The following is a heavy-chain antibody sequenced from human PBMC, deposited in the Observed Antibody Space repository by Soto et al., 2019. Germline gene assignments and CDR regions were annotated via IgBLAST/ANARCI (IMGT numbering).Heavy chain of an antibody. CDR1: RGYVNTFH. D-gene: IGHD6-13*01. V-gene: IGHV4-4*07. CDR2: IYTSGST. Sequence: SETLSLTCTVSRGYVNTFHWSWIRQPAGKGLEWIGRIYTSGSTNYNPSLKSRVTMSVDTSKNQFSLKLSSVTAADTAVYYCARETWGSSSWYIYYGMDVWGQGTTVTVSS. J-gene: IGHJ6*02. CDR3: ARETWGSSSWYIYYGMDV.